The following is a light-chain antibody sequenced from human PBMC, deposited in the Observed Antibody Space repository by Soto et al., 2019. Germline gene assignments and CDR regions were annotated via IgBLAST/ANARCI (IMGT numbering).Light chain of an antibody. CDR3: QQYGSSPET. CDR1: QSVSSSY. V-gene: IGKV3-20*01. CDR2: GAS. J-gene: IGKJ1*01. Sequence: EIVLTQSPGTLSLSPGERATLSCRASQSVSSSYLAWYQQKPGQAPRLLIYGASSRATGIPDRFSGSGSGTDVTLTISRPEPEDFAVYYCQQYGSSPETCGQGTKVEIK.